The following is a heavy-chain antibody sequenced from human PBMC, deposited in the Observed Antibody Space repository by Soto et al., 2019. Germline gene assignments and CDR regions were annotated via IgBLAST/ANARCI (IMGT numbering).Heavy chain of an antibody. D-gene: IGHD6-6*01. V-gene: IGHV3-66*01. Sequence: EVQLVESGGGLVQPGGSLRLSCAASGFTVSNNYMSWLRQARGKGLVWVSVIYSGGSTFYADSVKGRFTISRDNSKNRLYLQVNSQRVEDTAVYYSARVLCSIAARSRHYYYYYRYVWGKGTTVTV. J-gene: IGHJ6*03. CDR3: ARVLCSIAARSRHYYYYYRYV. CDR2: IYSGGST. CDR1: GFTVSNNY.